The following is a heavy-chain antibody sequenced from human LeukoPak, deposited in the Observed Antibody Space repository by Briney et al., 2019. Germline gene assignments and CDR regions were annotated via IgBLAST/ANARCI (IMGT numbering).Heavy chain of an antibody. CDR3: ARRELTYYYDRRGFDY. CDR1: GFTFSSYS. CDR2: ISSSSSTI. J-gene: IGHJ4*02. D-gene: IGHD3-22*01. V-gene: IGHV3-48*01. Sequence: GGSLRLSCAASGFTFSSYSMNWVRQAPGKGREWVSYISSSSSTIYYADSVKGRFTISRDNAKNSLYLQMNSLRAEDTAVYYCARRELTYYYDRRGFDYWGQGTLVTVSS.